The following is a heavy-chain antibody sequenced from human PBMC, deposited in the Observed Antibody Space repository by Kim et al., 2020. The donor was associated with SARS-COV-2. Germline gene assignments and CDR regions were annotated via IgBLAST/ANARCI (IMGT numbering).Heavy chain of an antibody. D-gene: IGHD4-17*01. Sequence: SETLSLTCNVSGDSLSSSSYYWAWVRQPPGKELEWIGNIYYSGSTYYNPSLESRVTISLDTSKNQFSLKLTSVTAADTAIYYCARPGTTVTPRAFDLWGRGTMVTVSS. CDR2: IYYSGST. J-gene: IGHJ3*01. CDR3: ARPGTTVTPRAFDL. V-gene: IGHV4-39*01. CDR1: GDSLSSSSYY.